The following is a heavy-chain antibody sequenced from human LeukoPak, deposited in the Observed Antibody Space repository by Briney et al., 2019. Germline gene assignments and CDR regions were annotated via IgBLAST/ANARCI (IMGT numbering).Heavy chain of an antibody. CDR3: AANYYGSGSYEGNYYYYYMDV. Sequence: PSQTLSLTCTVSGGSISSGSYYWSWIRQPAGKGLEWIGRIYTSGSTNYNPSLKSRVTISVDTSKNQFSLKLSSVTAADTAVYYCAANYYGSGSYEGNYYYYYMDVWGKGTTVTISS. V-gene: IGHV4-61*02. J-gene: IGHJ6*03. CDR2: IYTSGST. D-gene: IGHD3-10*01. CDR1: GGSISSGSYY.